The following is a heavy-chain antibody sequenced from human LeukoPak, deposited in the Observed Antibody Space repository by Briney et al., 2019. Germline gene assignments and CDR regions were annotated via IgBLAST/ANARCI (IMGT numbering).Heavy chain of an antibody. Sequence: PGGSLRLSCAASGFTFSSYGMHWVRQAPGKGLEWVAFIRYDGSNKYYADSVKGRFTISRDNSKNTLYLQMNSLRAEDTAVYYCAKDGLELLWFGELDYWGQGTLVTVSS. CDR1: GFTFSSYG. CDR3: AKDGLELLWFGELDY. J-gene: IGHJ4*02. V-gene: IGHV3-30*02. D-gene: IGHD3-10*01. CDR2: IRYDGSNK.